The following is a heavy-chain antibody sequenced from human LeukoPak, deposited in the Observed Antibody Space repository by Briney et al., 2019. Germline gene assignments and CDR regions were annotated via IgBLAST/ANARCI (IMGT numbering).Heavy chain of an antibody. CDR1: GFTFSRYA. Sequence: PGGSLRLSCAASGFTFSRYAMTWVRQAPGKGLEWVSVISGSGGRTYYADSVKGRFTISRDNSKNTLYLQMNSLRAEDTAVYYCAKTGGSSFDAFDIWGQGTMVTVSS. CDR2: ISGSGGRT. J-gene: IGHJ3*02. D-gene: IGHD6-6*01. CDR3: AKTGGSSFDAFDI. V-gene: IGHV3-23*01.